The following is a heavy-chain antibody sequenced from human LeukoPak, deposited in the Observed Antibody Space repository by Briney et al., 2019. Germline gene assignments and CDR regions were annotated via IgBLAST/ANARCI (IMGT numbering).Heavy chain of an antibody. J-gene: IGHJ3*02. CDR1: GYSFTSYW. D-gene: IGHD2-21*02. CDR3: ARRREIHSCGGDCSRLDAFDI. Sequence: GESLKISCKGSGYSFTSYWIGWVRQMPGKGLEWMGIIYRGDSDTRYSPSCQGQVPISADKSIGTAYLQWSTLKAPDTAMYYRARRREIHSCGGDCSRLDAFDIWGQGTMVTVSS. CDR2: IYRGDSDT. V-gene: IGHV5-51*01.